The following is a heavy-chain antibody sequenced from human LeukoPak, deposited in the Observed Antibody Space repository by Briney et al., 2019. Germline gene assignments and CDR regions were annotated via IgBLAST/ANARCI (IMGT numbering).Heavy chain of an antibody. CDR3: ARDQTSSGYYYNWLDP. CDR2: ISAYNGNT. V-gene: IGHV1-18*01. J-gene: IGHJ5*02. D-gene: IGHD3-3*01. CDR1: GYTFTSYG. Sequence: ASVKVSCKASGYTFTSYGISWVRQAPGQGLEWMGWISAYNGNTNYAQKLQGRVTMTTVTSTSTAYMELRSLRSDDTAVYYCARDQTSSGYYYNWLDPWGQGTQVTVSS.